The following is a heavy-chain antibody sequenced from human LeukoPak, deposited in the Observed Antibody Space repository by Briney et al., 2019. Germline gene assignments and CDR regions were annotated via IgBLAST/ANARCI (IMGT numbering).Heavy chain of an antibody. Sequence: PGGSLRLSCAASGFTFSSKWMGWVRQAPGKGLEWVANINEAGNEKYYGDSVTGRFTIARDNANKLLDLQMNSLRGDDSAVYYCVRDDGSLIGRDWGQGTMVTVSS. V-gene: IGHV3-7*01. CDR1: GFTFSSKW. D-gene: IGHD2/OR15-2a*01. J-gene: IGHJ3*01. CDR2: INEAGNEK. CDR3: VRDDGSLIGRD.